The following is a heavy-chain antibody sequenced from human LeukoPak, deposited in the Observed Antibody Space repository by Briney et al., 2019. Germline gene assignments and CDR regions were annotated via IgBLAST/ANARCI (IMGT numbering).Heavy chain of an antibody. V-gene: IGHV1-18*01. CDR3: ARDQGYSGSPIPLPQPADY. D-gene: IGHD1-26*01. J-gene: IGHJ4*02. CDR1: GYTFTSYG. Sequence: GASVKVSCKASGYTFTSYGISWVRQAPGQGLEWMGWISAYNGNTNYAQKLQGRVTMTTDTSTSTAYMELRSLRSDDTAVYYCARDQGYSGSPIPLPQPADYWGQGTLVTVSS. CDR2: ISAYNGNT.